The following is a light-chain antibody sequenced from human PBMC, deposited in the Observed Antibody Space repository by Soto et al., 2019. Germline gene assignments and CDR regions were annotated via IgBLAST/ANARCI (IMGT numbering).Light chain of an antibody. CDR3: TSYTSSRTYV. CDR2: DVS. V-gene: IGLV2-14*01. CDR1: SSDVGGYNY. Sequence: QSALTQPASVSGSPGQSITISCTGTSSDVGGYNYVSWYRQDPGKAPKVMIYDVSNRLSGVSHRVSAAKAGNTVSLTISGLQFDDEAVYYCTSYTSSRTYVFGSGTKV. J-gene: IGLJ1*01.